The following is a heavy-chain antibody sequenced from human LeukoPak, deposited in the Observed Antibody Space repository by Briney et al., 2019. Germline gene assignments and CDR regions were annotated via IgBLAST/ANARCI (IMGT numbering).Heavy chain of an antibody. V-gene: IGHV1-69*06. CDR1: GGTFSSYA. Sequence: ASVKVSCKASGGTFSSYAISWVRQAPGQGLEWMGGIIPIFGTANYAQKFQGRVTITADKSTSTAYMELSSLRSEDTAVYYYATSNLRAITMVRGVTYFDYWGQGTLVTVSS. CDR2: IIPIFGTA. D-gene: IGHD3-10*01. CDR3: ATSNLRAITMVRGVTYFDY. J-gene: IGHJ4*02.